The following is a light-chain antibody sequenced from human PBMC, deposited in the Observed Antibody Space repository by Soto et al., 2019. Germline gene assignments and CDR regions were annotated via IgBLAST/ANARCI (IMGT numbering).Light chain of an antibody. CDR3: QQYNNWPKM. CDR1: QSVGGN. CDR2: GAS. Sequence: IMMTQSPATLSVSPGETATLSCRASQSVGGNLAWYQQKPGQAPRLLIYGASTRATGLPARFSGSGSGTEFTLTISSLQSEDFAVYYCQQYNNWPKMFGQGTKVDIK. J-gene: IGKJ1*01. V-gene: IGKV3-15*01.